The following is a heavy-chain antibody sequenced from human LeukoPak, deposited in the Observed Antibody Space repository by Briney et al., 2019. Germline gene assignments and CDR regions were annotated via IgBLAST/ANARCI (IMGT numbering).Heavy chain of an antibody. J-gene: IGHJ4*02. Sequence: TGESLRISCKGSGYTFSSYWIGWVRQMPGKGLEWMGIIYPGDSDTRYSPSLQGQVAISVDTSIGTAYLQWSSLKASDTAIYYCARQNDFRLDYWGQGTLVTVSS. D-gene: IGHD3-3*01. CDR1: GYTFSSYW. V-gene: IGHV5-51*01. CDR3: ARQNDFRLDY. CDR2: IYPGDSDT.